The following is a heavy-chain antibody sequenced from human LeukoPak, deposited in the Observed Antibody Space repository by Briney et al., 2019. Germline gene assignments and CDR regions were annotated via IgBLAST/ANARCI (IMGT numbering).Heavy chain of an antibody. J-gene: IGHJ4*02. Sequence: SETLSLTCTVSGGSISSSSYYWGWIRQPPGKGMEWIGSFYYPASTYYNPSLKSRVTISVDTSKNQFSLRLSSVTAADTAMYYCARDGYNYGLDRFDYWGQGTLVTVSS. CDR2: FYYPAST. V-gene: IGHV4-39*07. D-gene: IGHD1-1*01. CDR1: GGSISSSSYY. CDR3: ARDGYNYGLDRFDY.